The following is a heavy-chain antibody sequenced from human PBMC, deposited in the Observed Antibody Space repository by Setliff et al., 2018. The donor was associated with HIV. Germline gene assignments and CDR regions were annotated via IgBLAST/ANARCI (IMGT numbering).Heavy chain of an antibody. D-gene: IGHD3-22*01. Sequence: KTSETLSLTCSVSGGSIDNNKYYWTWIRQPPGEGLEWTGSIYHTGRTYYNRSLESRLTISIDTSKNQFSLKLTSMTAADTAMYYCASRIYYYDESRVLREEGFVPWGQGTLVTVSS. J-gene: IGHJ5*02. CDR3: ASRIYYYDESRVLREEGFVP. CDR1: GGSIDNNKYY. V-gene: IGHV4-39*01. CDR2: IYHTGRT.